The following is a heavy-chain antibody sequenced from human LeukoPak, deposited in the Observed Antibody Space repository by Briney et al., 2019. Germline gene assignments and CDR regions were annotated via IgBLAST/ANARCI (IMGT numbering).Heavy chain of an antibody. Sequence: PSETLSLTCTVSGYSISSGYYWGWIRQPPGKGLEWIGSIYHSGSTYYNPSLKSRVTILVDTSKNQFSLKLSSVTAADTAVYYCARINPLPAAIYYYYYYMDVWGKGTTVTVSS. V-gene: IGHV4-38-2*02. CDR2: IYHSGST. D-gene: IGHD2-2*01. CDR1: GYSISSGYY. J-gene: IGHJ6*03. CDR3: ARINPLPAAIYYYYYYMDV.